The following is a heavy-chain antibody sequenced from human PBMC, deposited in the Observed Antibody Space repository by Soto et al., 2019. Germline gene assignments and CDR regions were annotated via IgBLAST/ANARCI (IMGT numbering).Heavy chain of an antibody. Sequence: EVKLVESGGGLVKPGGSLRLSCAASGFTFSSYSMNWVRQAPGKGLEWVSSMSSSSSYIYYADSVKSRFTISREDDTNSLNVELTTLRAEEPPLYYCARSYISSWYGDAFDLWGEGAMVTVSS. CDR2: MSSSSSYI. CDR1: GFTFSSYS. CDR3: ARSYISSWYGDAFDL. J-gene: IGHJ3*01. D-gene: IGHD6-13*01. V-gene: IGHV3-21*01.